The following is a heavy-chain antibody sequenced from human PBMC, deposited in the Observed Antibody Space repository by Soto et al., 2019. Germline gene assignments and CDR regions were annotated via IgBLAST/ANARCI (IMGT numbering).Heavy chain of an antibody. Sequence: ASVTVSCKTSVYTFTSYAMHWVRQAPGQRLEWMGWINAGNGNTKYSQKFQGRVTITRDTSASTAYMELSSLRSEDTAVYYCARTSGYYFYDYWGQGTLVTVSS. V-gene: IGHV1-3*01. J-gene: IGHJ4*02. CDR1: VYTFTSYA. CDR3: ARTSGYYFYDY. D-gene: IGHD3-3*01. CDR2: INAGNGNT.